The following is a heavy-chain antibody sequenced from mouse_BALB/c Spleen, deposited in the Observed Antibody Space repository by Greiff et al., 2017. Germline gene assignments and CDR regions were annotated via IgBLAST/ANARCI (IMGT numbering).Heavy chain of an antibody. J-gene: IGHJ3*01. CDR3: ARTCYDGKLMFAY. D-gene: IGHD2-1*01. CDR2: INPNNGGT. V-gene: IGHV1-18*01. CDR1: GYTFTEYT. Sequence: EVKLLESGPELVKPGASVKISCKTSGYTFTEYTMHWVKQSHGKSLEWIGGINPNNGGTSYNQKFKGKATLTVDKSPSTAYMELRSLTSEDSAVYYCARTCYDGKLMFAYWGQGTLVTVSA.